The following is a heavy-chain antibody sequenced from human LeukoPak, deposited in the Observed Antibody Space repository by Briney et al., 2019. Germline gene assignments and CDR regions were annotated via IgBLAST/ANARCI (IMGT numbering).Heavy chain of an antibody. CDR2: AHYSGNT. Sequence: SETLSLTCTVSGGSISNYYWSWIRQPPGKGLDWIGFAHYSGNTDYNPSLMSRITVSVDASKNQFSLKLNSVTAADTAVYYCAKGVTTFDYWGQGMLVTVSS. J-gene: IGHJ4*02. CDR1: GGSISNYY. V-gene: IGHV4-59*01. D-gene: IGHD4-17*01. CDR3: AKGVTTFDY.